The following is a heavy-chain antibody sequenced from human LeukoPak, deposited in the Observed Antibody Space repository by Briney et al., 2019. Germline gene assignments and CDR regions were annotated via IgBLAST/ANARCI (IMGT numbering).Heavy chain of an antibody. CDR3: ARERDHYDSSGYALTNWFDP. Sequence: GGSLRLSCAASGLTFDDYGMSWVRQAPGKGLEWVSGINWNGGSTGYADSVKGRFTISRDNAKNSLYLQMNSLRAEDTALYHCARERDHYDSSGYALTNWFDPWGQGTLVTVSS. CDR1: GLTFDDYG. D-gene: IGHD3-22*01. J-gene: IGHJ5*02. V-gene: IGHV3-20*01. CDR2: INWNGGST.